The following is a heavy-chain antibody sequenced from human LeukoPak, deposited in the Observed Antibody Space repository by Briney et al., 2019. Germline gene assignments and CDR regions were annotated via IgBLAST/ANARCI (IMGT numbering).Heavy chain of an antibody. CDR3: ARGLAAAGDAFDI. Sequence: PGGSLRLSCAASGFTVSSNYMSWGRQAPGKGLEWVSVIYSGGSTYYADSVKGRFTISRDNSKNTLYLQMNSLRAEDTAVYYCARGLAAAGDAFDIWGQGTMVTVSS. J-gene: IGHJ3*02. V-gene: IGHV3-53*01. CDR2: IYSGGST. CDR1: GFTVSSNY. D-gene: IGHD6-13*01.